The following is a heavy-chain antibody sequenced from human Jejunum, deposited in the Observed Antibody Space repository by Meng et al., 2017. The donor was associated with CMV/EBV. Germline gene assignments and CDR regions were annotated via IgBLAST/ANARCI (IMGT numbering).Heavy chain of an antibody. CDR1: GYTVSDKY. CDR3: ARQYSGSYGDAFDI. D-gene: IGHD1-26*01. J-gene: IGHJ3*02. CDR2: LYSGGTT. Sequence: GYTVSDKYMTWVRQPPGKGLQWVSILYSGGTTSYADSVRGRFIFSRDSSKNTVFLQMNSLRPDDTAVYYCARQYSGSYGDAFDIWGQGVLVTVSS. V-gene: IGHV3-66*02.